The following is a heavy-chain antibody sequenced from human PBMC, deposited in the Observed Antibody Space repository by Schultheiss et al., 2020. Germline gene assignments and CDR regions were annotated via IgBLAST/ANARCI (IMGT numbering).Heavy chain of an antibody. J-gene: IGHJ6*02. Sequence: GGSLRLSCAASGFTFSSYSMNWVRQAPGKGLEWVSYISSSSSTIYYADSVKGRFTISRDNAKNSLYLQMNSLRAEDTAVYYCARDRGRAARPRSYGMDVWGQGTTVTVS. CDR1: GFTFSSYS. D-gene: IGHD6-6*01. CDR3: ARDRGRAARPRSYGMDV. CDR2: ISSSSSTI. V-gene: IGHV3-48*01.